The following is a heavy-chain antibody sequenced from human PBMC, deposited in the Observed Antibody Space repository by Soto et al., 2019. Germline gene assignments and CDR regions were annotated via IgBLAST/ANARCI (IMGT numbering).Heavy chain of an antibody. CDR1: GFTFRNAW. CDR3: TTVYCATTSCFAPFDF. Sequence: EVQLVESGGDLVKPGGSLRLSCVVSGFTFRNAWMSWVRQAPGRGLEWIGGIKPIADGGTAEYAAPMKGRFSLSRDDSKDTLFLHMDNLNTEDTGLYFCTTVYCATTSCFAPFDFWGQGTLVTVSS. J-gene: IGHJ4*02. V-gene: IGHV3-15*01. CDR2: IKPIADGGTA. D-gene: IGHD2-2*01.